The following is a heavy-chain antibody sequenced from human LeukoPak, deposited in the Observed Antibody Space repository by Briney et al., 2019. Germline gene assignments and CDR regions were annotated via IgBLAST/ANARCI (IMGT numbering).Heavy chain of an antibody. CDR3: ARRNAMDV. Sequence: PGGSLRLSCAVSGLTFSSYSMNWVRQAPGKGLEWVANINRDGSERYYVDSVKGRFTISRDDAKSSLYLQMNSLRAEDTAVYYCARRNAMDVWGQGTTVIVFS. CDR2: INRDGSER. J-gene: IGHJ6*02. V-gene: IGHV3-7*03. CDR1: GLTFSSYS.